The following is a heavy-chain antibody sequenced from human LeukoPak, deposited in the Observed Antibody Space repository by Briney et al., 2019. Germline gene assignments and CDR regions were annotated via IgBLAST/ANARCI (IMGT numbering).Heavy chain of an antibody. D-gene: IGHD2-21*01. CDR1: GFSLSTSRMC. CDR2: IDWDDDK. Sequence: SGPALVKPTQTLTLTCTFSGFSLSTSRMCVSWIRQPPGKALEWLALIDWDDDKYYSTSLKTRLTISKDTSKNQVVLTMTNMQPVDTATYYCARILFLDYYYGMDVWGKGTTVTVSS. V-gene: IGHV2-70*01. CDR3: ARILFLDYYYGMDV. J-gene: IGHJ6*04.